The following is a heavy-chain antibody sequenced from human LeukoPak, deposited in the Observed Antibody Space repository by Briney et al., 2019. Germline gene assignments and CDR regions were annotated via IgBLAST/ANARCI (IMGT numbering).Heavy chain of an antibody. CDR2: INHSGST. CDR1: GGSFSGYY. CDR3: ARGGNSSGNFDY. D-gene: IGHD6-19*01. Sequence: KTSETLSLTCAVYGGSFSGYYWSWIRQPPGKGLEWIGEINHSGSTNYNPSLKSRVTISVDTSKNQFSLKLSSVTAADTAVYCCARGGNSSGNFDYWGQGTLVTVSS. V-gene: IGHV4-34*01. J-gene: IGHJ4*02.